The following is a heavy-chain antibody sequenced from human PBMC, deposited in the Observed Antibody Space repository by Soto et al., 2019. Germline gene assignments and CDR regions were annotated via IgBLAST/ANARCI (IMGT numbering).Heavy chain of an antibody. V-gene: IGHV1-24*01. CDR2: FDPEDGET. D-gene: IGHD1-7*01. CDR3: APIYPRITGNTLRLYNWFDP. CDR1: GYTLTELS. J-gene: IGHJ5*02. Sequence: ASVKVSCKVSGYTLTELSMHWVRQAPGKGLEWMGGFDPEDGETIYAQKFQGRVTMTEDASTDTAYMELSSLRSEDTAVYYCAPIYPRITGNTLRLYNWFDPWGQGTLVTVSS.